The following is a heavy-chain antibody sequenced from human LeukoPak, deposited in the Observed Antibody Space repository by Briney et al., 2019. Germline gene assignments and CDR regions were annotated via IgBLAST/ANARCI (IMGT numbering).Heavy chain of an antibody. Sequence: GGSLRLSCAASGFTFSSYWMHWVRQAPGKGLMWVSRINSDGSRTTYADSVRGRFTISRDNAKSTLHLQMNSLRAEDTAVYCCARVRDDSTYFDCWGQGTLATVSS. CDR3: ARVRDDSTYFDC. V-gene: IGHV3-74*01. CDR2: INSDGSRT. J-gene: IGHJ4*02. CDR1: GFTFSSYW. D-gene: IGHD2-15*01.